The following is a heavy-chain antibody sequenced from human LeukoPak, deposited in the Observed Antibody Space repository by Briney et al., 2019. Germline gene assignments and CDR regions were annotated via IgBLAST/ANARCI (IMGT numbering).Heavy chain of an antibody. J-gene: IGHJ5*02. D-gene: IGHD5-24*01. Sequence: PSQTLSLTCTVSGGSISSGSYYWSWIRQPAGKGLEWIGRIYTSGSTNYNPSLKSRVTISVDTSKNQFSLKLSSVTAADTAVYYCARSLRWEIATMVVSWGQGTLVTVSS. CDR3: ARSLRWEIATMVVS. CDR1: GGSISSGSYY. V-gene: IGHV4-61*02. CDR2: IYTSGST.